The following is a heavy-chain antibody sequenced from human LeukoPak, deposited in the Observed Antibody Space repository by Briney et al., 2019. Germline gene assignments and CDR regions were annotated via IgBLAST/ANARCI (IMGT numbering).Heavy chain of an antibody. J-gene: IGHJ3*01. Sequence: GESLKISCKGSGYSLSSYWNSWVHQMPGKGLGWMGRIDPSDAYSTYSPSFRGHVTISADKSISTAYLQWIRLKASDSAMYYCVRSPRDGYHDVFDVWGQGRMVTVCS. CDR2: IDPSDAYS. CDR1: GYSLSSYW. CDR3: VRSPRDGYHDVFDV. D-gene: IGHD5-24*01. V-gene: IGHV5-10-1*01.